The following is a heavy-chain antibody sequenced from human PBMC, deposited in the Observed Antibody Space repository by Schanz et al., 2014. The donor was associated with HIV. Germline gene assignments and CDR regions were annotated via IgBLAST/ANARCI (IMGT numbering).Heavy chain of an antibody. CDR3: ARGSWYSSGWVDDQYYYDVDV. V-gene: IGHV3-33*08. CDR2: IWYDGSYT. CDR1: GFTFSSYG. D-gene: IGHD6-19*01. Sequence: QVQLVESGGGVVQPGRSLRLSCAASGFTFSSYGMHWVRQAPGKGLEWVAVIWYDGSYTSYADSVTGRFTVSRDNSKNTLYLQMNSLRLEDTAVYYCARGSWYSSGWVDDQYYYDVDVWGQGTTVTVSS. J-gene: IGHJ6*02.